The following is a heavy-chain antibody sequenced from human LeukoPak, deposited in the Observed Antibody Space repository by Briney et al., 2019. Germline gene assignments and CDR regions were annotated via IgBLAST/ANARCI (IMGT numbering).Heavy chain of an antibody. J-gene: IGHJ4*03. D-gene: IGHD5-24*01. CDR1: GYSFSYYW. CDR2: NFPDNSDT. Sequence: ESLLIPCNGFGYSFSYYWIAWVLHMPREGLEEMRINFPDNSDTKYNPSFQGRVTISADKSNNTAYLQLSCLSAADTAVYYCARCGEMATISTGYFDY. V-gene: IGHV5-51*01. CDR3: ARCGEMATISTGYFDY.